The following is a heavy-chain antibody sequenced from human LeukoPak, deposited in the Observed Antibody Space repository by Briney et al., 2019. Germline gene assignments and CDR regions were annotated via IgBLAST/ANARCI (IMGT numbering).Heavy chain of an antibody. CDR3: ARKLYDSSRYGQTYYFDY. D-gene: IGHD3-22*01. CDR1: GYTFTSYY. CDR2: INPSGGST. Sequence: ASVKVSCKASGYTFTSYYMHWVRQAPGQGLEWMGIINPSGGSTSYAQKFQGRVTMTRDMSTSTDYLELSSLRSDDTAVYYCARKLYDSSRYGQTYYFDYWGQGTLVTVSS. V-gene: IGHV1-46*01. J-gene: IGHJ4*02.